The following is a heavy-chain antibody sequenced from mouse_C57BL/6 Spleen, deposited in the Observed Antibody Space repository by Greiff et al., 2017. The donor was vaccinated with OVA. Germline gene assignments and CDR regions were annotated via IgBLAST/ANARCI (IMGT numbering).Heavy chain of an antibody. CDR3: AIGEYYSNFYAMDY. D-gene: IGHD2-5*01. CDR1: GYTFTSYW. CDR2: IDPNSGGT. Sequence: QVQLKQPGAELVKPGASVKLSCKASGYTFTSYWMHWVKQRPGRGLEWIGRIDPNSGGTKYNEKFKSKATLTVDKPSSTAYMQLSSLTSEDSAVYYCAIGEYYSNFYAMDYWGQGTSVTVSS. V-gene: IGHV1-72*01. J-gene: IGHJ4*01.